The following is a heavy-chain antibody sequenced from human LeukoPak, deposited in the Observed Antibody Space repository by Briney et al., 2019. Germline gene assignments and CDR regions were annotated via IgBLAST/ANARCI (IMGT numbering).Heavy chain of an antibody. V-gene: IGHV3-30-3*01. CDR2: ISYDGSNK. D-gene: IGHD1-1*01. CDR1: GFTFSSYA. J-gene: IGHJ4*02. Sequence: GGSLRLSCAASGFTFSSYAIHWVRQAPGKGLEWVAVISYDGSNKYYADSVKGRFTISRDNSKNTLYLQMNSLRSEDTAVYYCARKCYWNDVALDYWGQGTLVTVSS. CDR3: ARKCYWNDVALDY.